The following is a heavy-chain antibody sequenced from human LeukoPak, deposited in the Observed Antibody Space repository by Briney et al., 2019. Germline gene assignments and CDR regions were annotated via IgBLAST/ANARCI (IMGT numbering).Heavy chain of an antibody. CDR3: AKGKVPAVTRYYYGMDV. CDR2: ISGSGGST. J-gene: IGHJ6*02. D-gene: IGHD2-2*01. Sequence: GGSLRLSCAASGFTFSSYAMSWVRQAPGKGLEWVSSISGSGGSTYYADSVKGRFTISRDNSKNTLYLQMNSLRAEDTAVYYCAKGKVPAVTRYYYGMDVWGQGTTVTVSS. CDR1: GFTFSSYA. V-gene: IGHV3-23*01.